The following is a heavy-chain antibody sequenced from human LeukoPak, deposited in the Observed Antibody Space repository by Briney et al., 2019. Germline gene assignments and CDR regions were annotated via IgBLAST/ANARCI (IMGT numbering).Heavy chain of an antibody. V-gene: IGHV4-59*12. D-gene: IGHD6-13*01. CDR2: IYYSGST. Sequence: KASETLSLTCTVSGGSISSYYWSWIRQPPGKGLEWIGYIYYSGSTNYNPSLKSRVTISVDTSKNQFSLKLSSVTAADTAVYYCAREDSSSWPYYYYYMDVWGKGTTVTVSS. CDR1: GGSISSYY. J-gene: IGHJ6*03. CDR3: AREDSSSWPYYYYYMDV.